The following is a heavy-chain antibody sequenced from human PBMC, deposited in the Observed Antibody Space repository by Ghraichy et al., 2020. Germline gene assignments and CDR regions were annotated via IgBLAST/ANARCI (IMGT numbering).Heavy chain of an antibody. Sequence: SETLSLTCTVSGGSISNSSYYWGWIRQPPGEGLEWIGSVYYSGSTYYNPSLKSRVTISVDTSKNQFSLKLTSVTAADTAVYYCARHRIFGVIVQQTYYYMDVWGKGTTVTVSS. CDR1: GGSISNSSYY. CDR2: VYYSGST. D-gene: IGHD3-3*01. V-gene: IGHV4-39*01. CDR3: ARHRIFGVIVQQTYYYMDV. J-gene: IGHJ6*03.